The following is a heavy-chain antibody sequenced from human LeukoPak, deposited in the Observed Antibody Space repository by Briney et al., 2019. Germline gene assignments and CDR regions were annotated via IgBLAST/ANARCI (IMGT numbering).Heavy chain of an antibody. Sequence: GASVTVSRKASGYTFTSNNMHSVRQAPGQGLEWMGIINPSGGSTSYAQKFQGRVTMTRDTSTSTVYMELSSLISEDTAVYYCARSHCSSTSCPYLVGSLFDYWGQGTLVTVSS. CDR3: ARSHCSSTSCPYLVGSLFDY. V-gene: IGHV1-46*01. D-gene: IGHD2-2*01. CDR2: INPSGGST. CDR1: GYTFTSNN. J-gene: IGHJ4*02.